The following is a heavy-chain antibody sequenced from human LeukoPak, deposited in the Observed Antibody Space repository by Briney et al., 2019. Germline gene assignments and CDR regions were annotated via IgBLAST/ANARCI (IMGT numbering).Heavy chain of an antibody. D-gene: IGHD3-22*01. CDR3: AKGYYYDSSGYYNVGGSGAFDI. CDR1: GFTFSSYG. J-gene: IGHJ3*02. CDR2: IRYDGSNK. Sequence: RESLRLSCAASGFTFSSYGMHWVRQAPGKGLEWVAFIRYDGSNKYYADSVKGRFTISRDNSKNTLYLQMNSLRAEDTAVYYCAKGYYYDSSGYYNVGGSGAFDIWGQGTMVTVSS. V-gene: IGHV3-30*02.